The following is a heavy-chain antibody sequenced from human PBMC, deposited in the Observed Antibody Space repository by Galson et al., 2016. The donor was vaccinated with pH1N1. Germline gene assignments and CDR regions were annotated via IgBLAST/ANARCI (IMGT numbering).Heavy chain of an antibody. Sequence: QSGAEVKKPGESLKISCKGSGYEFGRYWIVWVRQMPGKGLEYMGTIYPDDSDTRYHPAFQGQVIISGDRSINAVYLQWSSIKASDSGIYYCARRTISAGPGWFDSWGQGTLVTVSS. V-gene: IGHV5-51*01. CDR2: IYPDDSDT. J-gene: IGHJ5*01. CDR3: ARRTISAGPGWFDS. CDR1: GYEFGRYW. D-gene: IGHD6-13*01.